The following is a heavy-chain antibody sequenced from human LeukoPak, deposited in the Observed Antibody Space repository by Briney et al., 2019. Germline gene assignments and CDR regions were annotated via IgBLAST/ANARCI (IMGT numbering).Heavy chain of an antibody. CDR3: ARALGSGSFFLYGY. Sequence: SETLSLTCAVYGGSFSGYYWSWIRQPPGKGLEWIGEINHSGSTNYNPSLKSRVTISVDTSKNQFSLKLSSVTAADTAVYYCARALGSGSFFLYGYWGQGTLVTVSS. CDR2: INHSGST. CDR1: GGSFSGYY. V-gene: IGHV4-34*01. D-gene: IGHD3-10*01. J-gene: IGHJ4*02.